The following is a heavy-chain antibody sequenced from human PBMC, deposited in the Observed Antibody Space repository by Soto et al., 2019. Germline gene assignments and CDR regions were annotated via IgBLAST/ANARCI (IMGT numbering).Heavy chain of an antibody. CDR1: GYTFTSYG. J-gene: IGHJ5*02. CDR2: ISAYNGNT. CDR3: ARAYCSSTSCVGDWFDP. V-gene: IGHV1-18*01. D-gene: IGHD2-2*01. Sequence: ASGEVSCKASGYTFTSYGISWVRQAPGQGLEWMGWISAYNGNTNYAQKLQGRVTMTTDTSTSTAYMELRSLRSDDTAVYYCARAYCSSTSCVGDWFDPWGQGTLVTVSS.